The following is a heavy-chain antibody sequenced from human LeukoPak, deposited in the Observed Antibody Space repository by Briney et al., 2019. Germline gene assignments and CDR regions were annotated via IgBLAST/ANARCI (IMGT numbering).Heavy chain of an antibody. CDR2: INPNSGGT. V-gene: IGHV1-2*06. CDR3: ARGPRLDSSGWYYGAFDI. CDR1: GYTFTGYY. J-gene: IGHJ3*02. D-gene: IGHD6-19*01. Sequence: ASVKVTCKASGYTFTGYYMHWVRQAPGQGLEWMGRINPNSGGTNYAQKFQGRVTMTRDTSISTAYMELSRLRSDNTAVYYCARGPRLDSSGWYYGAFDIWGQGTMVTVSS.